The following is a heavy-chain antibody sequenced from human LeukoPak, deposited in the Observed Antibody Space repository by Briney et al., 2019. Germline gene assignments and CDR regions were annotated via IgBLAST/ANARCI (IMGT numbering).Heavy chain of an antibody. V-gene: IGHV4-34*01. J-gene: IGHJ6*03. D-gene: IGHD6-13*01. CDR3: ASLGAAAGKRSGYYYYYYYMDV. Sequence: GSLRLSCAASGFTFSSYSMNWVRQAPGKGLEWIGEINHSGITNYNPSLKSRVTISVDTSKNQFSLKLSSVTAADTAVYYCASLGAAAGKRSGYYYYYYYMDVWGKGTTVTVSS. CDR1: GFTFSSYS. CDR2: INHSGIT.